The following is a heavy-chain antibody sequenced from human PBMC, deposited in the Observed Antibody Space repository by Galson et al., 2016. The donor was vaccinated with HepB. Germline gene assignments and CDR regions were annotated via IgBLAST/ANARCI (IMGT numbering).Heavy chain of an antibody. J-gene: IGHJ3*02. D-gene: IGHD6-13*01. V-gene: IGHV1-3*01. CDR3: ARVAKYSSSWSGYDAFDI. CDR2: INAGNGNT. Sequence: SVKVSCKASGYSFTSYAMHWVRQAPGQRLDWMGWINAGNGNTKYSQKFQGRVTITRDTSASTAYMELSSLRSEDTAVYYCARVAKYSSSWSGYDAFDIWGQGTMVTVSS. CDR1: GYSFTSYA.